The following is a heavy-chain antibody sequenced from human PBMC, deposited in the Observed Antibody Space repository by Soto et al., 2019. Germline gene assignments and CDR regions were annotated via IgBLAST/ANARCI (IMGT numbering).Heavy chain of an antibody. D-gene: IGHD3-10*01. CDR3: ARVAGVINYYFDY. V-gene: IGHV4-4*02. Sequence: SETLSLTCAVSGGSISSSNWWSWVRQPPGKGLEWIGEIYHSGSTNYNPSLKSRVTISVDKSKNQFSLKLSSVTAADTAVYYCARVAGVINYYFDYWGQGTLVTVYS. CDR1: GGSISSSNW. CDR2: IYHSGST. J-gene: IGHJ4*02.